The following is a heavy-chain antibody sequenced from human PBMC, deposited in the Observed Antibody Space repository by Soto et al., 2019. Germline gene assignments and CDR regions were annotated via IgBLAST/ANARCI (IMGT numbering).Heavy chain of an antibody. V-gene: IGHV3-23*01. J-gene: IGHJ4*02. D-gene: IGHD6-13*01. CDR3: ARFQQLANFDY. Sequence: PGGSLRLSCAASGFTFSSYAMSWVRQAPGKGLEWVSAVSGSGGSTYYTDSVKGRFTISRDNSKNTLYLQMNSLRAEDTAVYYCARFQQLANFDYWGQGTLVTVSS. CDR1: GFTFSSYA. CDR2: VSGSGGST.